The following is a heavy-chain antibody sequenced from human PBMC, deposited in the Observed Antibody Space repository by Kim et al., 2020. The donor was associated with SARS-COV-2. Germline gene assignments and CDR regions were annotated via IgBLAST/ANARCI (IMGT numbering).Heavy chain of an antibody. V-gene: IGHV3-48*03. CDR1: GFTFSSYE. D-gene: IGHD3-16*02. CDR3: ARDRAFGGVIEIPYYFDC. Sequence: GGSLRLSCAASGFTFSSYEMNWVRQAPGKGLEWVSYISSSGSTIYYADSVKGRFTISRDNAKNSLYLQMNSLRAEDTAVYYCARDRAFGGVIEIPYYFDCWGQGTLVTVSS. J-gene: IGHJ4*02. CDR2: ISSSGSTI.